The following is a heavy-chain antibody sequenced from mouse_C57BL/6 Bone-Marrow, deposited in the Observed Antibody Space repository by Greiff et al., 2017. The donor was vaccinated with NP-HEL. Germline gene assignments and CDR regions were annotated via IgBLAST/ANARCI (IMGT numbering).Heavy chain of an antibody. D-gene: IGHD1-1*01. CDR3: ARGYETVVDHEFAY. Sequence: EVQLQQSGPELVKPGASVKMSCKASGYTFTDYNMHWVKQSHGKSLEWIGYINPNNGGTSYNQKFKGKATLTVNKSSSTAYMELRSLTSEDSAVYYCARGYETVVDHEFAYWGRGTRVTVSA. CDR2: INPNNGGT. CDR1: GYTFTDYN. J-gene: IGHJ3*01. V-gene: IGHV1-22*01.